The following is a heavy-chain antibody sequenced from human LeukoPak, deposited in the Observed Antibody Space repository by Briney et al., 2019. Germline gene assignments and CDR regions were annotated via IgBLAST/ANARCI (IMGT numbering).Heavy chain of an antibody. V-gene: IGHV3-23*01. CDR1: GYTFTSYA. D-gene: IGHD2-21*02. CDR3: ATTGRVTAIPACDY. Sequence: GASVKVSCKASGYTFTSYAMHWVRQAPGKGLEWVSAISGSGGSTYYADSVKGRFTISRDNSKNTLYLQMNSLRAEDTAVYYCATTGRVTAIPACDYWGQGTLVTVSS. J-gene: IGHJ4*02. CDR2: ISGSGGST.